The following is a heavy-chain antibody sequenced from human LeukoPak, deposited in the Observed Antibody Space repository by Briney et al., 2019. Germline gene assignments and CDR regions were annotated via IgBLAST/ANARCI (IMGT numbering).Heavy chain of an antibody. V-gene: IGHV4-59*08. D-gene: IGHD2-21*02. J-gene: IGHJ6*02. CDR2: IYYSGST. CDR3: ARTYCGGDCYPYYYYGMDV. CDR1: GGSISSYY. Sequence: PSETLSLTCTVSGGSISSYYWSWIRQPPGKGLEWIGYIYYSGSTNYNPSLKSRVTISVDTSKNQFSLKLSSVTAADTAVYYCARTYCGGDCYPYYYYGMDVWGQGTTVTVSS.